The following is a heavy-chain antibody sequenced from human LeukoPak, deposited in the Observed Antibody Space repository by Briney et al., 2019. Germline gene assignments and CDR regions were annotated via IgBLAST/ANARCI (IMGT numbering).Heavy chain of an antibody. J-gene: IGHJ6*02. CDR2: IYYSGST. Sequence: SETLSLTCTVSGGSISSYYWSWIRQPPGKGLEWIGYIYYSGSTNYNPSLKSRVTISVDTSKNQFSLKLSSVTAADTAVYYRASRLSLGRYYGMDVWGQGTTVTVSS. V-gene: IGHV4-59*01. CDR3: ASRLSLGRYYGMDV. CDR1: GGSISSYY. D-gene: IGHD3-16*01.